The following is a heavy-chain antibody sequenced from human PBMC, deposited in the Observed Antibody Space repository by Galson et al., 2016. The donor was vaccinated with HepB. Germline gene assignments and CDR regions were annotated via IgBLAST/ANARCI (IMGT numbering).Heavy chain of an antibody. D-gene: IGHD3-10*01. Sequence: ETLSLTCTISGGSISSKCWNWIRQPPGKGLEWIGYICYGGTTNYNPSLKRRVTLSLDTSKKQLSLNLTSVSATETAVYYCGGGRGVIDYWGQGTVVIVSS. J-gene: IGHJ4*02. V-gene: IGHV4-59*08. CDR3: GGGRGVIDY. CDR1: GGSISSKC. CDR2: ICYGGTT.